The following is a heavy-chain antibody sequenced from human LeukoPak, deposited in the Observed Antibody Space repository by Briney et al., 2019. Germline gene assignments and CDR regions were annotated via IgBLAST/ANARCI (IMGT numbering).Heavy chain of an antibody. CDR2: ISSGGAYI. Sequence: GGSLRLSCEASGFTFSSYSMSWVRQPPGKGLEWVSSISSGGAYIPYADSVKGRFTISRDNAKNSLNLQMNSLRPEDTAVYYCARDGWRFGELSDYWGQGTLATVSS. D-gene: IGHD3-10*01. CDR3: ARDGWRFGELSDY. J-gene: IGHJ4*02. CDR1: GFTFSSYS. V-gene: IGHV3-21*01.